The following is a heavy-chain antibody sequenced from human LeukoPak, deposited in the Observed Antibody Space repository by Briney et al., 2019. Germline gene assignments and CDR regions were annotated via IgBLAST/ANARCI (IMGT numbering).Heavy chain of an antibody. V-gene: IGHV3-15*01. CDR3: TTKRLYYGSGSYLDYFDY. Sequence: PGGSLRLSCAASGFTFSNAWMSWVRQAPGKGLEWVGRIKSKTDGGTTDYAAPVKGRFTISRDDSKNTLYLQMNSLKTEDTAVYYCTTKRLYYGSGSYLDYFDYWGQGTLVTVSS. J-gene: IGHJ4*02. CDR2: IKSKTDGGTT. CDR1: GFTFSNAW. D-gene: IGHD3-10*01.